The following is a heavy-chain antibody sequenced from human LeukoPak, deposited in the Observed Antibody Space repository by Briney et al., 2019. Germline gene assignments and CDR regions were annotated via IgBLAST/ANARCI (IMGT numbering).Heavy chain of an antibody. J-gene: IGHJ5*02. D-gene: IGHD3-10*01. CDR2: INHSGST. CDR3: ARGRSGSGGYRRNWFDP. CDR1: GGSFSGYH. V-gene: IGHV4-34*01. Sequence: PSETLSLTCAVYGGSFSGYHWSWIRQPPGKGLEWIGEINHSGSTNYNPSLKSRVTISVDTSKNQFSLKLSSVTAADTAVYYCARGRSGSGGYRRNWFDPWGQGTLVTVSS.